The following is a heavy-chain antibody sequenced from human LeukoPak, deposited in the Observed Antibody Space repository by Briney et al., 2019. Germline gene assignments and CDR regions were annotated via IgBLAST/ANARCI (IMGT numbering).Heavy chain of an antibody. CDR2: IIPIFGTA. Sequence: GASVKVSCKASGGTFSSYAISWVRQAPGQGLEWMGGIIPIFGTANYAQKFQGRVTITADESTSTAYMELSSLRSEDTAVYYCARDRLYCSSTSCYPPSQDYYFDYWGQGTLVNVSS. V-gene: IGHV1-69*01. D-gene: IGHD2-2*01. CDR1: GGTFSSYA. CDR3: ARDRLYCSSTSCYPPSQDYYFDY. J-gene: IGHJ4*02.